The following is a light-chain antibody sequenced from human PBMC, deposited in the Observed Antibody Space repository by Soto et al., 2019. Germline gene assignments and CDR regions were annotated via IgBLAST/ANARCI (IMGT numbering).Light chain of an antibody. CDR1: QGISSY. V-gene: IGKV1-8*01. CDR3: QQSYSTPWT. Sequence: AIRMTQSPSSLSASTGDRVTITCRASQGISSYLAWYQQKPGKAPKLLISAASSLQSGVPSRFGGSGSGTDFTLTISSLQPEDFATYFCQQSYSTPWTFGQGTKVDIK. J-gene: IGKJ1*01. CDR2: AAS.